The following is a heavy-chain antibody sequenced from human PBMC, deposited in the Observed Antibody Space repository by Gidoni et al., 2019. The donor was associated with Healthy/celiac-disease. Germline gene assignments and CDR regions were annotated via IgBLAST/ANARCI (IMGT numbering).Heavy chain of an antibody. CDR1: GGSFSGYY. J-gene: IGHJ6*02. CDR3: ARGQTSGSSFYGMDV. V-gene: IGHV4-34*01. D-gene: IGHD1-26*01. CDR2: INHSGST. Sequence: QVQLQQWGAGLLKPSETLSLTCAVYGGSFSGYYWSWIRQPPGKGLEWIGEINHSGSTNYNPSLKSRVTISVDTSKNQFSLKLSSVTAADTAVYYCARGQTSGSSFYGMDVWGQGTTVTVSS.